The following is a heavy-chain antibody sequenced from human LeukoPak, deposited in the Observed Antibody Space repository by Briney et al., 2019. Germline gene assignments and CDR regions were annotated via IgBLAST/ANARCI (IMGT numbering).Heavy chain of an antibody. CDR3: ARVGPPDILTGYYDY. V-gene: IGHV1-18*04. D-gene: IGHD3-9*01. J-gene: IGHJ4*02. CDR2: ISAYNGNT. Sequence: ASVKVSCKASGYTFTSYYMHWVRQAPGQGLEWMGWISAYNGNTNYAQKLQGRVTMTTDTSTSTAYMELRSLRSDDTAVYYCARVGPPDILTGYYDYWGQGTLVTVSS. CDR1: GYTFTSYY.